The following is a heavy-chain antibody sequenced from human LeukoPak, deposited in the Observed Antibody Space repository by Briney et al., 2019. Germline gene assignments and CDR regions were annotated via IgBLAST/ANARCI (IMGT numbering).Heavy chain of an antibody. J-gene: IGHJ4*02. V-gene: IGHV3-21*04. CDR1: GFTFSSYS. D-gene: IGHD4-11*01. Sequence: GGSLRLSCAASGFTFSSYSMNWVRQAPGKGLEWVSSISSSSSYIYYADSVKGRFTISRDNAKNSLYLQMNSLGAADTAIYYCVKDQGLQGVFSYWGQGIPVTVTS. CDR2: ISSSSSYI. CDR3: VKDQGLQGVFSY.